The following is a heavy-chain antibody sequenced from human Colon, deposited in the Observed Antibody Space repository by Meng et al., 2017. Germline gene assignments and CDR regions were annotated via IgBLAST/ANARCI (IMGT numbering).Heavy chain of an antibody. D-gene: IGHD1-1*01. J-gene: IGHJ4*02. Sequence: QVHREESGPGLGKPSGTLSLTCTVSGDSISSDIWWSWVRQPPGKGLEWIGEVYHRGDTNYNPSLKSRVVISVDRSKNQFSPNLSSVTAADTAVYYCGRDQGRQLINHWGQGTLVTVSS. CDR2: VYHRGDT. CDR1: GDSISSDIW. V-gene: IGHV4-4*02. CDR3: GRDQGRQLINH.